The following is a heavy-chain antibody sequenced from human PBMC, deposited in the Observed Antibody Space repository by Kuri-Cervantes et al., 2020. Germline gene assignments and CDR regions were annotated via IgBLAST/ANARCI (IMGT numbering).Heavy chain of an antibody. CDR2: LRDNGNSP. CDR1: GFTFSSYA. V-gene: IGHV3-23*01. J-gene: IGHJ4*02. Sequence: GGSLRLSCTASGFTFSSYAMSWVRQAPGKRLEWVSALRDNGNSPYYADSVKGRFTISRDNSKSTLYLQMNSLRTEDTAVYYCASGSSGYYGVYYWGQGTLVTVSS. CDR3: ASGSSGYYGVYY. D-gene: IGHD3-22*01.